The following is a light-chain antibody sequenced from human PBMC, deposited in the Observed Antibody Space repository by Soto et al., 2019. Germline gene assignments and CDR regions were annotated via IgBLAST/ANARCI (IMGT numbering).Light chain of an antibody. CDR1: QSISSY. J-gene: IGKJ1*01. CDR2: GAS. V-gene: IGKV3-11*01. Sequence: EIVLTQSPATLSLSPGERATLSCRASQSISSYLAWYQQKPGQAPRLLIYGASNRATGIPARFSGSGSGTDFTLTISSLEPEDFAVYYCQQRSNWPPAFSQGTRVEIK. CDR3: QQRSNWPPA.